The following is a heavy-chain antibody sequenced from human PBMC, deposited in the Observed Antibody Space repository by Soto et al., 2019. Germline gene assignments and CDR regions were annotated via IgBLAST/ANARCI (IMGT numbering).Heavy chain of an antibody. Sequence: PSETLSLTCAVYGGSFSGYYWSWIRQPPGKGLEWIGEINHSGSTNYNPSLKSRVTISVDTSKNQFSLKLSSVTAADTAVYYCEREYCSSWYRRNWFDPCGQVTLVTVSS. CDR3: EREYCSSWYRRNWFDP. CDR2: INHSGST. J-gene: IGHJ5*02. V-gene: IGHV4-34*01. D-gene: IGHD6-13*01. CDR1: GGSFSGYY.